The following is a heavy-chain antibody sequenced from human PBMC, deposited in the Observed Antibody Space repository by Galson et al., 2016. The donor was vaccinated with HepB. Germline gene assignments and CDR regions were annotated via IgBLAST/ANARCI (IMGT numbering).Heavy chain of an antibody. V-gene: IGHV2-70*01. D-gene: IGHD4-23*01. CDR1: GFSLSSSGMS. Sequence: PALVKPTQTLTLTCTFSGFSLSSSGMSVTWIRQSPGKALEWLALIGWNDHKHYNTSLRTRLTISKDTSKNQVVLTMTNMYPVDTGTYYCARTLGLTVQTPYSDYWGQGTLVTVSS. CDR2: IGWNDHK. CDR3: ARTLGLTVQTPYSDY. J-gene: IGHJ4*02.